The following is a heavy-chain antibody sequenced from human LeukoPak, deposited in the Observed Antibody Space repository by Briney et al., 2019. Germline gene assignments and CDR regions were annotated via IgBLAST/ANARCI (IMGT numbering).Heavy chain of an antibody. CDR1: GYTFTSYD. Sequence: ASVKVSCKASGYTFTSYDINWVRQATGQGLEWMGWMNPNSGNTGYAQKFQGRVTMTRNTSISTAYMELSSLRSEDTAVYYCARVPYDSSGYYLGSFDYWGQGTLVTVSS. V-gene: IGHV1-8*01. CDR3: ARVPYDSSGYYLGSFDY. CDR2: MNPNSGNT. J-gene: IGHJ4*02. D-gene: IGHD3-22*01.